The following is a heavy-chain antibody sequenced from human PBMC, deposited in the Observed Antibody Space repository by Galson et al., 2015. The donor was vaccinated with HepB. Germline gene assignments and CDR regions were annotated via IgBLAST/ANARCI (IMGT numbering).Heavy chain of an antibody. CDR3: ARSTVTTNSDWFDP. V-gene: IGHV1-18*01. J-gene: IGHJ5*02. CDR1: GYTFINYG. D-gene: IGHD4-11*01. Sequence: SVKVSCKASGYTFINYGISWVRQAPGQGLEWMGWISGYNVNTNYAQKFQGRVTMTTDTSTSTAYMELRSLRSDDTAVYYCARSTVTTNSDWFDPWGQGTLVTVSS. CDR2: ISGYNVNT.